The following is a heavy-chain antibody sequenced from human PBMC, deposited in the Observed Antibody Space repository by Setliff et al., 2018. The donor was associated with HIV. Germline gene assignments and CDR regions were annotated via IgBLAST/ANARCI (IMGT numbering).Heavy chain of an antibody. CDR3: ASSRPHDDSGGYLDH. D-gene: IGHD3-22*01. Sequence: GSLRLSCACSGFSFGDYWMTWLRDARGKGLEWVASIREDATSKYYVGSVKSRFTISRDNAKNSLNLERNSLRAEDTAIYYCASSRPHDDSGGYLDHWGQGTLVTVSS. CDR1: GFSFGDYW. V-gene: IGHV3-7*03. CDR2: IREDATSK. J-gene: IGHJ4*01.